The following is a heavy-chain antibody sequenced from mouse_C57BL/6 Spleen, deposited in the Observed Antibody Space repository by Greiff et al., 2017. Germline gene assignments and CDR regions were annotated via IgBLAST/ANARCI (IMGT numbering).Heavy chain of an antibody. J-gene: IGHJ4*01. CDR1: GFTFSSYA. D-gene: IGHD2-4*01. CDR2: ISDGGSYT. CDR3: ARDRRLRQYYYAMDY. Sequence: EVQLKESGGGLVKPGGSLKLSCAASGFTFSSYAMSWVRQTPEKRLEWVATISDGGSYTYYPDNVKGRFTISRDNAKNNLYLQMSHLKSEDTAMYDCARDRRLRQYYYAMDYWGKGTSVTVSS. V-gene: IGHV5-4*01.